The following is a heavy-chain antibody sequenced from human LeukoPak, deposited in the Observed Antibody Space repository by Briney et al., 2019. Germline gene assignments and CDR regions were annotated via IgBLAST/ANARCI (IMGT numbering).Heavy chain of an antibody. D-gene: IGHD5-24*01. J-gene: IGHJ4*02. V-gene: IGHV3-30*04. Sequence: GGSLRLSCAASGFTFSSYAMHWVRQAPGKGLEWVALISYHGSNKYCADSVKGRFTISRDNSKNTLYLQMNSLRAEDTAVYYCARDSGTERWLSFDYWGQGTLVTVSS. CDR3: ARDSGTERWLSFDY. CDR2: ISYHGSNK. CDR1: GFTFSSYA.